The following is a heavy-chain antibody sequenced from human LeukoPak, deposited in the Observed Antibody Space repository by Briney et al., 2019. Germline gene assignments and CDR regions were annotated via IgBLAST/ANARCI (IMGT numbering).Heavy chain of an antibody. J-gene: IGHJ4*02. CDR3: AREGRNSGLLVY. V-gene: IGHV3-48*04. CDR2: IGISSTI. D-gene: IGHD5-12*01. Sequence: GGSLRLSCAASGFTFSSYTMNWVRQAPGKGLEWVSYIGISSTIYYADSVKGRFTISRDNAKNSLYLQMSSLRAEDTAVYYCAREGRNSGLLVYRGQGTLVTVSS. CDR1: GFTFSSYT.